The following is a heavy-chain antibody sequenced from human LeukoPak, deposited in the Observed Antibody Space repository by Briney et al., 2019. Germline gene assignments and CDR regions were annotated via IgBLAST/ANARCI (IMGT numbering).Heavy chain of an antibody. CDR1: GYTFTGYY. Sequence: ASVKVSRKCSGYTFTGYYMHWVRQAPGQGLEWMGWINTNSGGTNYAQKFHGRVTMTRDTSISTAYMELSRLRSDDTAVYYCAKIWLLGGPDAFDIWGQGTMVTVSS. D-gene: IGHD3-9*01. CDR2: INTNSGGT. J-gene: IGHJ3*02. CDR3: AKIWLLGGPDAFDI. V-gene: IGHV1-2*02.